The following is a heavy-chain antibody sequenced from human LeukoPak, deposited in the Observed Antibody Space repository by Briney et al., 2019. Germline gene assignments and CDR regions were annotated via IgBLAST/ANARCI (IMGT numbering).Heavy chain of an antibody. CDR1: GDTFSSYA. J-gene: IGHJ3*02. Sequence: ASVKVSCKASGDTFSSYAISWVRQAPGQGLEWMGGIIPIFGTANYAQKFQGRVTITADESTSTAYMELSSLRSEDTAVYYCARERLDYYPHDAFDIWGQGTTVTVSS. CDR3: ARERLDYYPHDAFDI. V-gene: IGHV1-69*13. CDR2: IIPIFGTA. D-gene: IGHD3-10*01.